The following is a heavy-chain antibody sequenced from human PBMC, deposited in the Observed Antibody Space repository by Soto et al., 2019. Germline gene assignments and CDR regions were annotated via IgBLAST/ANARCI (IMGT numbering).Heavy chain of an antibody. CDR2: LNTKSGYT. Sequence: QVQLVQSGAEVKKPGASVKVSCKASGSTFTNYDINWVRQASGQGREWVGWLNTKSGYTGFAGTFQGRVTMNRNNYISTAYVELSSLPAEDTAVYYCARTHGDLDYWGQGTLVTVSS. CDR1: GSTFTNYD. D-gene: IGHD4-17*01. V-gene: IGHV1-8*01. J-gene: IGHJ4*02. CDR3: ARTHGDLDY.